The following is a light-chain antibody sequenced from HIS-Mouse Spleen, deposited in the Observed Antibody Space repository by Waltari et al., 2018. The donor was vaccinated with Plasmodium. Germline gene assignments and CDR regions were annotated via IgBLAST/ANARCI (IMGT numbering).Light chain of an antibody. CDR2: GAS. CDR1: QSVSSN. V-gene: IGKV3-15*01. J-gene: IGKJ3*01. CDR3: QQYNNWSFT. Sequence: EIVLTPSPATLSVSPGERATLPCRATQSVSSNLAWYQQKPGQAPRLLNYGASTRATGIPARFSGSGSGTEFTLTISSLQSEDFAVYYCQQYNNWSFTFGPGTKVDIK.